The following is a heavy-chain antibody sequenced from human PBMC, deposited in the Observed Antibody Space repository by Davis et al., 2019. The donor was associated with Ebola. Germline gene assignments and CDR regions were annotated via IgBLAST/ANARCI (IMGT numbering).Heavy chain of an antibody. CDR1: GFTFSSYG. CDR3: AREAAHCGGDCHDY. Sequence: PGGSLRLSCAASGFTFSSYGMHWVRQAPGKGLEWVAFIRYDGSNKYYADSVKGRFTISRDNAKNSLHLQMDSLRAEDTAVYYCAREAAHCGGDCHDYWGQGTLVTVSS. J-gene: IGHJ4*02. D-gene: IGHD2-21*01. V-gene: IGHV3-30*02. CDR2: IRYDGSNK.